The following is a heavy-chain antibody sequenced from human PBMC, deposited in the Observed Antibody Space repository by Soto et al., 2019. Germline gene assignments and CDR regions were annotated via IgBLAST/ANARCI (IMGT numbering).Heavy chain of an antibody. CDR1: GFTFSSYA. V-gene: IGHV3-23*01. CDR3: AKRGKRGYSSSWYVDY. CDR2: ISGSGGST. Sequence: PGGSLRLSCAASGFTFSSYAMSWVRQAPGKGLEWVSAISGSGGSTYYADSVKGRFTISRDNSKNTLYLQMNSLRAEDTAVYYCAKRGKRGYSSSWYVDYWGQGTLVTVSS. J-gene: IGHJ4*02. D-gene: IGHD6-13*01.